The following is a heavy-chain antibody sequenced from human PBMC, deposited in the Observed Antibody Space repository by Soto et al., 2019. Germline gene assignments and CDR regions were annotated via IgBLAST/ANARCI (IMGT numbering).Heavy chain of an antibody. J-gene: IGHJ6*02. CDR3: TPSFYGSGSLYHYCMDV. CDR1: GFTFSNAW. Sequence: PGGSLRLSCAASGFTFSNAWMSWVRQAPGKGLEWVGRIKSKTDGGTTDYAAPAKGRFTISRDDSKNTLYLQMNSLKTEDTAVYYCTPSFYGSGSLYHYCMDVWGQGTTVTVSS. D-gene: IGHD3-10*01. V-gene: IGHV3-15*01. CDR2: IKSKTDGGTT.